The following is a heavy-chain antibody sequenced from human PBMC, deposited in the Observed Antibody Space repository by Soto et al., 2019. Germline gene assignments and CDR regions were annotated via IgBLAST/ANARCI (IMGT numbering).Heavy chain of an antibody. J-gene: IGHJ4*02. CDR2: INHSGST. CDR3: AGPLVVANADY. CDR1: GGSFSGYY. Sequence: SETLSLTCAVYGGSFSGYYWSWIRQPPGKGLEWIGEINHSGSTNYNPSLKSRVTISVDTSKNQFSLKLSSVTAADTAVYYCAGPLVVANADYWGQGTLVTVSS. D-gene: IGHD2-8*02. V-gene: IGHV4-34*01.